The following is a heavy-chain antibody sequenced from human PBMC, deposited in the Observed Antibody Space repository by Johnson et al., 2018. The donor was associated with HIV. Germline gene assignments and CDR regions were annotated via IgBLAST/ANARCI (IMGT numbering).Heavy chain of an antibody. V-gene: IGHV3-30*04. CDR2: TSFDERGK. Sequence: QVQLVESGGGVVQPGRSLRLACVASGFTFNRYGLHLVRQAPGKGLEWVATTSFDERGKHYTDSVKGRFTISRDNSKNALYLQLNSLRPEDTAVYYCARDGAIAGAATEALDLWGQGTMVIVSS. CDR3: ARDGAIAGAATEALDL. CDR1: GFTFNRYG. J-gene: IGHJ3*01. D-gene: IGHD1-26*01.